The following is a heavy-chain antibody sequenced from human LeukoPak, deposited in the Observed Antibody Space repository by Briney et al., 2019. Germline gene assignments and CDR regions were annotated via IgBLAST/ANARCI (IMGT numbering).Heavy chain of an antibody. V-gene: IGHV4-39*01. D-gene: IGHD3-16*01. Sequence: PSETLSLTCTVSGGSISSSSYYWGWIRQPPGKGLEWIGSIYYGGSTYYNPSLKSRVTMSVDTSKNQFSLKLSSVTAADTAVYYCARHGAFLPLLYFDYWGQGTLVTVSS. CDR3: ARHGAFLPLLYFDY. CDR2: IYYGGST. CDR1: GGSISSSSYY. J-gene: IGHJ4*02.